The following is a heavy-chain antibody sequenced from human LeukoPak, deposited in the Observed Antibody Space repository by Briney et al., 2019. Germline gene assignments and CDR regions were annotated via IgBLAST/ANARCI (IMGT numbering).Heavy chain of an antibody. CDR1: GYTFTGYY. D-gene: IGHD4-17*01. V-gene: IGHV1-2*02. CDR2: INPNSGGT. J-gene: IGHJ5*02. Sequence: ASVKVSCKASGYTFTGYYMHWVRQAPGQGLEGMGWINPNSGGTNYAQKFQGRVTMTRDTSISTAYMELSRLRSDDTAVYYCARDQTTVTTVRRYNWFDPWGQGTLVTVSS. CDR3: ARDQTTVTTVRRYNWFDP.